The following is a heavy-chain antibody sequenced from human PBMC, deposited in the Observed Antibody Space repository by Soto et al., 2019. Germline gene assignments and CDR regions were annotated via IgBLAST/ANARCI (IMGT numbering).Heavy chain of an antibody. CDR2: IYYSGST. D-gene: IGHD3-22*01. CDR1: GGSVSSGSYY. V-gene: IGHV4-61*01. Sequence: SETLSLTCTVSGGSVSSGSYYWSWIRQPPGKGLEWIGYIYYSGSTNYNPPLKSRVTISVDTSKNQFSLKLSSVTAADTAVYYCARYYDSSGFDYWGQGTLVTVSS. J-gene: IGHJ4*02. CDR3: ARYYDSSGFDY.